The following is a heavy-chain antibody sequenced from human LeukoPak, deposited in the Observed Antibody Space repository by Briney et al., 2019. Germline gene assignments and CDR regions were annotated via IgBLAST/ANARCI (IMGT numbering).Heavy chain of an antibody. J-gene: IGHJ5*02. CDR2: INHSGST. CDR1: GGSISSTNYY. Sequence: SETLSLTCTVSGGSISSTNYYWGWIRQPPGKGLEWIGEINHSGSTNYNPSLKSRVTISVDTSKNQFSLKLSSVTAADTAVYYCARVGYYDSSGYPWGQGTLVTVSS. D-gene: IGHD3-22*01. V-gene: IGHV4-39*07. CDR3: ARVGYYDSSGYP.